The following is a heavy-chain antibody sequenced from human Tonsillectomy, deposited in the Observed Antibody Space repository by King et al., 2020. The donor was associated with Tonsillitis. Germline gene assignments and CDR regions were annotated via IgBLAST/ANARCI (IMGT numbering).Heavy chain of an antibody. CDR2: IYYSGST. CDR3: ARANYDFWSGYYPACFDY. D-gene: IGHD3-3*01. J-gene: IGHJ4*02. V-gene: IGHV4-61*01. Sequence: QLQESGPGLVKPSETLSLTCTVSGGSVSSGSYYWSWIRQPPGKGLEWIGYIYYSGSTNYNPSLKSRVTISVDTSKNQFSLKLSSVTAADTAVYDCARANYDFWSGYYPACFDYWGQGTLVTVSS. CDR1: GGSVSSGSYY.